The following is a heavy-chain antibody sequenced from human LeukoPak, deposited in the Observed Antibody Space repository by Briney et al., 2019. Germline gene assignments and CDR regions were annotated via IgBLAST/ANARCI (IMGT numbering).Heavy chain of an antibody. V-gene: IGHV1-18*01. D-gene: IGHD1-7*01. CDR1: GYTFTSYG. CDR3: ARDFSGITGTTAHLDY. CDR2: ISAYNGNT. Sequence: GASVKVSCKASGYTFTSYGISWVRQAPGQGLEWMGWISAYNGNTNYAQKLQGRVTMTTDTSTSTAYMELRSLRSDDTAVYYCARDFSGITGTTAHLDYWGQGTLVTVSS. J-gene: IGHJ4*02.